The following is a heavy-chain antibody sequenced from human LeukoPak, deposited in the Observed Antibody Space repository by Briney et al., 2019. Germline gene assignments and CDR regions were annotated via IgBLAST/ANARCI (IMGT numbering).Heavy chain of an antibody. J-gene: IGHJ4*02. D-gene: IGHD6-19*01. Sequence: SVKVSCKASGGTFSSYAMSWVRQAPGQGLEWMGRIIPIFGTANYAQKFQGRVTITTDESTSTAYMELSSLRSEDTAVYYCATSNNGYSSGWTLDYWGQGTLVTVSS. CDR3: ATSNNGYSSGWTLDY. V-gene: IGHV1-69*05. CDR1: GGTFSSYA. CDR2: IIPIFGTA.